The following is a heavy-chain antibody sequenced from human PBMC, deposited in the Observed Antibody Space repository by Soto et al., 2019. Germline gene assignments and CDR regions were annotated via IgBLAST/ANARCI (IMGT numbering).Heavy chain of an antibody. CDR1: GFSFSSYA. Sequence: PGGSLRLSCTASGFSFSSYAMYWFRQPPGKGLEWVAVIRHDGINKEYADSVKGRFTISRDNSKNTLYLQMNTLGAEDTAVYYCARDGIGGTVFRGYLDYWGRGTVVTVSS. D-gene: IGHD1-7*01. CDR3: ARDGIGGTVFRGYLDY. CDR2: IRHDGINK. J-gene: IGHJ4*02. V-gene: IGHV3-30-3*01.